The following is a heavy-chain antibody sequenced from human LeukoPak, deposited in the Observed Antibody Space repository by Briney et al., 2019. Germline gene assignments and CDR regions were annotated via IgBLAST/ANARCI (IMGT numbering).Heavy chain of an antibody. V-gene: IGHV3-23*01. CDR2: ISGSGGST. D-gene: IGHD4-17*01. CDR3: AEAPYGDYEIAWFDP. J-gene: IGHJ5*02. Sequence: SGGSLRLSCAASGFTFSSYAMSWVRQAPGKGLEWVSAISGSGGSTYYADSVKGRFTISRDNSKNTLYLQMNSLRAEDTAVYYCAEAPYGDYEIAWFDPWGQATLVTVSS. CDR1: GFTFSSYA.